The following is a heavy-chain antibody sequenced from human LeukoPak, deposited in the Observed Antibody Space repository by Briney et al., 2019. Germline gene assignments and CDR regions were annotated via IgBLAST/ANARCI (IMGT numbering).Heavy chain of an antibody. J-gene: IGHJ4*02. CDR3: ARDFPMVRGVADY. V-gene: IGHV4-39*07. Sequence: SETLSLTCTVSGGSISSSSYYWGWIRQPPGKGLEWIGSIYYSGSTYYNPSLKSRVTISVDTSKNQFSLKLSSVTAADTAVYYCARDFPMVRGVADYWGQGTLVTVSS. CDR1: GGSISSSSYY. CDR2: IYYSGST. D-gene: IGHD3-10*01.